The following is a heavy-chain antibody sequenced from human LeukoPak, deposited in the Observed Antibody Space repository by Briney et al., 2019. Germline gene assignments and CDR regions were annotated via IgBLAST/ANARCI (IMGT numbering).Heavy chain of an antibody. Sequence: GASVKVSCKASGYTFTGYYMHWVRQAPGQGLEWMGWINPNSGGTNYAQKFQGRVTMTRDTSISTAYMELSRLRSDETAVYYCARVRSGKGSSGWRSDAFDIWGQGTMVTVSS. D-gene: IGHD6-19*01. CDR1: GYTFTGYY. CDR2: INPNSGGT. J-gene: IGHJ3*02. CDR3: ARVRSGKGSSGWRSDAFDI. V-gene: IGHV1-2*02.